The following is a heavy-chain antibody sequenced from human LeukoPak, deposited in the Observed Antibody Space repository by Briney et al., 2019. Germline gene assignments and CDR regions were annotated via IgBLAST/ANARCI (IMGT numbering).Heavy chain of an antibody. J-gene: IGHJ6*03. Sequence: ASVKVSCKASGYTFTGYYVHWVRQAPGQGLEWMGWINPNSGGTNYAQKFQGRVTMTRDTSISTAYMELSRLRSDDTAVYYCARPYGDYYYYYMDVWGKGTTVTVSS. CDR3: ARPYGDYYYYYMDV. V-gene: IGHV1-2*02. D-gene: IGHD3-10*01. CDR1: GYTFTGYY. CDR2: INPNSGGT.